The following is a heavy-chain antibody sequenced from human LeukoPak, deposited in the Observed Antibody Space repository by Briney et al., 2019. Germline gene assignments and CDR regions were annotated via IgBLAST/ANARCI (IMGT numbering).Heavy chain of an antibody. CDR2: IREDGSQK. D-gene: IGHD3-9*01. J-gene: IGHJ4*02. V-gene: IGHV3-7*01. CDR1: GFTFSSSW. CDR3: ARARRNYDILTGYYSLFDY. Sequence: GGSLRLSCVASGFTFSSSWMTWVRQAPGKGLEWVASIREDGSQKTAVDSVRGRFTISRDNAKNSVYLQMDSLRAEDTAVYYCARARRNYDILTGYYSLFDYWGQGTLVTVSS.